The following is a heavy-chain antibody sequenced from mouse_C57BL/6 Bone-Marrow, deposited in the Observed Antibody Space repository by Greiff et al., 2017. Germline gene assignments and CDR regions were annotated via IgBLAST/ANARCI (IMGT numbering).Heavy chain of an antibody. D-gene: IGHD1-1*01. CDR2: IWTGGGT. CDR3: ARNPLDYYGSSYVGYFDV. Sequence: VQLLESGPGLVAPSQSLSITCTVSGFSLTSYAISWVRQPPGKGLEWLGVIWTGGGTNYNSALKSRLSISKDNSKSQVFLKMNSLQTDDTARYYCARNPLDYYGSSYVGYFDVWGTGTTVTVSS. V-gene: IGHV2-9-1*01. CDR1: GFSLTSYA. J-gene: IGHJ1*03.